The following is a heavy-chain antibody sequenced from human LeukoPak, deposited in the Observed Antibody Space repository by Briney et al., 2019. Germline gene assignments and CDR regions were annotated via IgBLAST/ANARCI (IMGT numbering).Heavy chain of an antibody. CDR1: GFTFSSYS. CDR3: ARSEATMSATDY. D-gene: IGHD6-25*01. J-gene: IGHJ4*02. CDR2: ISSSSSYV. Sequence: PGGSLGLSCAASGFTFSSYSMNWVRQAPGKGLEWVSSISSSSSYVFYADSVKGRFTISRDNAKNSLYLQMNSLRAEDTAVYYCARSEATMSATDYWGQGTLVTVSS. V-gene: IGHV3-21*01.